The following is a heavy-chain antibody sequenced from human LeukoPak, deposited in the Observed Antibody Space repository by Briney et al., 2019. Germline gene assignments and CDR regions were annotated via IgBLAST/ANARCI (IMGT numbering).Heavy chain of an antibody. V-gene: IGHV1-2*02. CDR2: INPNSGGT. Sequence: ASVKVSCKASGYTFTGYYMHWVRQAPGQGLEWMGWINPNSGGTNYAQKFQGRVTMTRDTSISTAYMELSRLRSDDTAVYHCARVRNRGYYTPFDYWGQGTLVTVSS. CDR3: ARVRNRGYYTPFDY. CDR1: GYTFTGYY. J-gene: IGHJ4*02. D-gene: IGHD3-3*01.